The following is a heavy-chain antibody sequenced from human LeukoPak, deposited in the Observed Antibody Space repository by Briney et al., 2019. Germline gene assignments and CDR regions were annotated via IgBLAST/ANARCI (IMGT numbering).Heavy chain of an antibody. CDR2: INAGNGNT. D-gene: IGHD2-2*01. CDR3: ARDWGTYCSSTSCYQHHYGDYHLRWFDP. J-gene: IGHJ5*02. V-gene: IGHV1-3*01. Sequence: ASVKVSCKASGYTFTSYAMHWVRQAPGQRLEWMGWINAGNGNTKYSQKSQGRVTITRDTSASTAYMELSSLRSEDTAVYYCARDWGTYCSSTSCYQHHYGDYHLRWFDPWGQGTLVTVSS. CDR1: GYTFTSYA.